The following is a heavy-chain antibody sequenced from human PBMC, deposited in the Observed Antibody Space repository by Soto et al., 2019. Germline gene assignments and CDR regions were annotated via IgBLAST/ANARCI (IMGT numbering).Heavy chain of an antibody. CDR2: IYHSGST. CDR1: GGSVSSGDYS. Sequence: PSETLSLTCAVSGGSVSSGDYSWSWIRQPPGKGLEWIGYIYHSGSTYYNPSLKSRLTISVDRSKNQFSLKLSSVTTADTAVYYCARSTVVTGLSTFDYWGQGTRVTVSS. CDR3: ARSTVVTGLSTFDY. V-gene: IGHV4-30-2*01. J-gene: IGHJ4*02. D-gene: IGHD2-15*01.